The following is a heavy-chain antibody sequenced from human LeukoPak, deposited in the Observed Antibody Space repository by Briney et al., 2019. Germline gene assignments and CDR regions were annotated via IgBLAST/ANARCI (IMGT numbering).Heavy chain of an antibody. CDR1: GFTSSNYA. Sequence: PGGSLRLSCVDSGFTSSNYAMNWVRQAPGKGLEWVSYISGSGGTTYYADSVQGRFTISRDNTKNSLYLQMNSLRAEDTAVYYCARASPQKLGYFDYWGQGTLVTVSS. CDR2: ISGSGGTT. CDR3: ARASPQKLGYFDY. J-gene: IGHJ4*02. D-gene: IGHD3-16*01. V-gene: IGHV3-48*03.